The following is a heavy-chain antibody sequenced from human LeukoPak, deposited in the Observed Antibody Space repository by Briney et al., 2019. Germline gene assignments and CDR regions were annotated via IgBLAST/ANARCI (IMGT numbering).Heavy chain of an antibody. J-gene: IGHJ4*02. V-gene: IGHV1-18*01. CDR3: ARLPPKGEFWSGRHDY. CDR2: ITSYNGNT. D-gene: IGHD3-3*01. Sequence: GASVKVSCKTFGYNFTIYGISWVRQAPGQGLEWVGWITSYNGNTYYAQNFQGRVTMTTDTPTTTAYMELKSLRSDDTAVFYGARLPPKGEFWSGRHDYWGQGSLVTVSS. CDR1: GYNFTIYG.